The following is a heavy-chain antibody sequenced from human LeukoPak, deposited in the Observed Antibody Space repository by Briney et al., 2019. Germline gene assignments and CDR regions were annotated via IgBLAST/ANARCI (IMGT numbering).Heavy chain of an antibody. CDR1: GGSFSGYY. CDR2: INHSGST. D-gene: IGHD2-2*01. Sequence: SETLSLTCAVYGGSFSGYYWSWIRQPPGKGLEWIGEINHSGSTNYNPSLKSRVTISVDTSKNQFSLKLSSVTAADTAVYYCAIRGGDCSSTSCYHFDYWGQGTLVTVSS. CDR3: AIRGGDCSSTSCYHFDY. V-gene: IGHV4-34*01. J-gene: IGHJ4*02.